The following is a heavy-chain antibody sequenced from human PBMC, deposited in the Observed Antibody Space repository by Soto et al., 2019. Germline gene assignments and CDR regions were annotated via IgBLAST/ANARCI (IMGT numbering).Heavy chain of an antibody. J-gene: IGHJ4*02. CDR1: GGTCSSYA. D-gene: IGHD3-3*01. V-gene: IGHV3-23*01. Sequence: GGSLRLSWAAAGGTCSSYAMSWVRQAPGKGLEWVSSISGSGGSTYYADSVKGRFTISRDNSKNTLYLQMNSLRAEDTAVYYCARARITIFGIFDYWGQGTLVTVS. CDR2: ISGSGGST. CDR3: ARARITIFGIFDY.